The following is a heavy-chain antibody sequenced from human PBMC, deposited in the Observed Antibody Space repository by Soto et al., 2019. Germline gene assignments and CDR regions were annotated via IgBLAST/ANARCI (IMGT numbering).Heavy chain of an antibody. CDR1: GGSFSGYI. V-gene: IGHV4-34*01. CDR2: INHSGSA. D-gene: IGHD1-26*01. CDR3: ARGLISGSHYSGGWYYFDS. J-gene: IGHJ4*02. Sequence: ASETLSLTCDVYGGSFSGYIWTWIRQTPGKGLQWIGQINHSGSANYNPSLKSRVTISVHTSNSQFSLELNSVTAADTAVYYCARGLISGSHYSGGWYYFDSWGQGTQVT.